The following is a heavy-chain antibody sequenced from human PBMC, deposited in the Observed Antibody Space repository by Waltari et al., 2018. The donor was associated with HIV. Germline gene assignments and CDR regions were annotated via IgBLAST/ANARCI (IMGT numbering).Heavy chain of an antibody. D-gene: IGHD2-21*01. Sequence: EVQLVESGGGLVQPGGSLRLSCAASRFTFSYYSMNWVRQAPGKGLEWVSYISSSSTTIYYADSVKGRFTIPRDNAKNLLYLQMNSLRAEDTAVYYCARDKAVIQPDAFDIWGQGTMVTVSS. J-gene: IGHJ3*02. CDR1: RFTFSYYS. CDR3: ARDKAVIQPDAFDI. V-gene: IGHV3-48*04. CDR2: ISSSSTTI.